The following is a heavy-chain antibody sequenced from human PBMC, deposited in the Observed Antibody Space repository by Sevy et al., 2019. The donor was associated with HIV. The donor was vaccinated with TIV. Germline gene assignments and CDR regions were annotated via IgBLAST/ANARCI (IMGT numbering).Heavy chain of an antibody. CDR2: MSYDGTNT. D-gene: IGHD3-3*01. CDR1: GFTFSSFA. J-gene: IGHJ4*02. Sequence: GGSLRLSCAASGFTFSSFAMHWVRQAPGKGLEWVAFMSYDGTNTYYADSVKGRFSISRDNSKSTLWLQMNSLRAEDRAVYYCARDRGLLRVLEWCFDYWGQGTLVTVSS. CDR3: ARDRGLLRVLEWCFDY. V-gene: IGHV3-30-3*01.